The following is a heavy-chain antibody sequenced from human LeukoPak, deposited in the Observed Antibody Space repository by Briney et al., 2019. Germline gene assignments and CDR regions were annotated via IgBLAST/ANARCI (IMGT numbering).Heavy chain of an antibody. Sequence: ASVKVSCKASGYTFTSYDINWVRQATGQGLEWMGWMNPNSGNTGYAQKFQGRVTITRNTSIGTAYMELSSLRSEDTAVYYCARGGNIVVVPAAPDFQHWGQGTLVTVSS. CDR1: GYTFTSYD. J-gene: IGHJ1*01. V-gene: IGHV1-8*03. CDR2: MNPNSGNT. D-gene: IGHD2-2*01. CDR3: ARGGNIVVVPAAPDFQH.